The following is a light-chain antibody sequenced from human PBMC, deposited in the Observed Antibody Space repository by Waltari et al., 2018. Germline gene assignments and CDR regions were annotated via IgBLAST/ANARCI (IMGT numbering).Light chain of an antibody. V-gene: IGKV1-39*01. CDR1: QRISSY. CDR3: QQTYSNFRT. CDR2: AAS. Sequence: DIQMIQSPSSLSASVGDSVTIACRASQRISSYLNWYQQKPGQAPKLLIYAASSLESGVPSRFSGSGFGTDFTLTINSLQPEDFAVYYCQQTYSNFRTFGQGTKVDVK. J-gene: IGKJ1*01.